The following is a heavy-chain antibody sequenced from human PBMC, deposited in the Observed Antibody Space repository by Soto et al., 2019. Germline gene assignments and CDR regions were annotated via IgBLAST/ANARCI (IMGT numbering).Heavy chain of an antibody. J-gene: IGHJ6*03. CDR2: ISSNGGST. CDR1: GFTFSSYA. D-gene: IGHD2-2*01. V-gene: IGHV3-64*01. Sequence: EVQLVESGGGLVQPGGSLRLSCAASGFTFSSYAMHWVRQAPGKGLEYVSAISSNGGSTYYANSVKGRFTISRDNSKNPLYLQMGSLRAEDMAVYYCARDYEYQLPDYYCYYMDVWGKGTTVTVSS. CDR3: ARDYEYQLPDYYCYYMDV.